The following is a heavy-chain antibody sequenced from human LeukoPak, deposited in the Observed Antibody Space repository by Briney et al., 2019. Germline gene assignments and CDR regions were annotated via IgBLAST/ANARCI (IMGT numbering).Heavy chain of an antibody. J-gene: IGHJ4*02. Sequence: SETLSLTCTVSGGSISSYYWSWIRQPPGRGLEWIGYIFYSGSTNYNPSLKSRVTISVDTSKNQFSLTLNSVTAADTAVYYCARGWRGVVGATSCDYWGQGTLVTVSS. CDR1: GGSISSYY. CDR3: ARGWRGVVGATSCDY. D-gene: IGHD1-26*01. CDR2: IFYSGST. V-gene: IGHV4-59*01.